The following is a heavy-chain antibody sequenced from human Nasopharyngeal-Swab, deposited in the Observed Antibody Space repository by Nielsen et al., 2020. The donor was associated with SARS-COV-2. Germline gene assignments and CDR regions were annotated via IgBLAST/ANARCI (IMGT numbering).Heavy chain of an antibody. CDR1: GFTFSSYG. CDR3: AKDRGGQYTGYDWMVGYFDY. D-gene: IGHD5-12*01. Sequence: GGSLRLSCAPSGFTFSSYGLHWVRQAPGKGLEWVAVISYDGSNNLYADSVKGRFTISRDKSKNTLYLQMNSLRAEDTAVYYCAKDRGGQYTGYDWMVGYFDYWGQGTLVTVSS. CDR2: ISYDGSNN. J-gene: IGHJ4*02. V-gene: IGHV3-30*18.